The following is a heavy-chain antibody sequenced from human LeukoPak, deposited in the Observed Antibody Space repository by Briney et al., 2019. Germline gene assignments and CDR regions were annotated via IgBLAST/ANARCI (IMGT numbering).Heavy chain of an antibody. CDR2: IYSGGST. V-gene: IGHV3-66*01. D-gene: IGHD1-26*01. J-gene: IGHJ4*02. CDR1: GFTVSSNY. CDR3: ARDFVVGATSYFDH. Sequence: GGSLRLSCAASGFTVSSNYMSWVRQAPGKGLERVSVIYSGGSTYYADSVKGRFTISRDNSKNTLYLQMNSLRAEDTAVYYCARDFVVGATSYFDHWGQGTLVTVSS.